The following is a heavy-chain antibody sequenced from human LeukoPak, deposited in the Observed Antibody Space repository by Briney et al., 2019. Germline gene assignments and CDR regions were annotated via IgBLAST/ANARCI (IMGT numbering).Heavy chain of an antibody. CDR3: ARDAASGNNRFDP. CDR2: ISPSSSSM. V-gene: IGHV3-48*01. J-gene: IGHJ5*02. CDR1: GFTFSSYS. D-gene: IGHD3-3*01. Sequence: TGGSLRLSCAASGFTFSSYSLNWVRQAPGKGLEWVSYISPSSSSMYYADSVKGRFTISRDNARNSLYLQMNSLSTEDTALYYCARDAASGNNRFDPWGQGTLVTVSS.